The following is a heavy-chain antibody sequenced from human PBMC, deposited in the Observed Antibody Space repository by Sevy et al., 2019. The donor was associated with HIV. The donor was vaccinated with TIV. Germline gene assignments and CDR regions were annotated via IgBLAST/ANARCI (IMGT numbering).Heavy chain of an antibody. Sequence: GSLRLSCAASGFTFSSYGMHWVRQAPGKGLEWVAVISYDGSNKYYADSVKGRFTISRDNSKNTLYLQMNSLRAEDTAVYYCAKVRGSSRRYYYGMDVWGQGTTVTVSS. D-gene: IGHD6-13*01. J-gene: IGHJ6*02. CDR3: AKVRGSSRRYYYGMDV. CDR1: GFTFSSYG. V-gene: IGHV3-30*18. CDR2: ISYDGSNK.